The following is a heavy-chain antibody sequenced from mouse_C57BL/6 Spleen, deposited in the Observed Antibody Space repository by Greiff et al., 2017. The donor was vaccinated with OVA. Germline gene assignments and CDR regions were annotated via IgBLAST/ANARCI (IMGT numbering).Heavy chain of an antibody. J-gene: IGHJ4*01. CDR1: GYAFSSYW. V-gene: IGHV1-80*01. Sequence: QVQLQQSGAELVKPGASVKISCKASGYAFSSYWMNWVKQRPGKGLEWIGQIYPGDGDTNYHGKFKGQATLTADKSSSTAYMQLSSLTSEDSSVYFGARRLRGSSYDYAMDYWGQGTSVTVSS. CDR3: ARRLRGSSYDYAMDY. D-gene: IGHD1-1*01. CDR2: IYPGDGDT.